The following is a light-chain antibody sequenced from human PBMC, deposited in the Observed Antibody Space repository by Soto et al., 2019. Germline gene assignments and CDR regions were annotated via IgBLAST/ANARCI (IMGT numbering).Light chain of an antibody. CDR1: QTISSW. CDR3: QHYNSYSEA. J-gene: IGKJ1*01. V-gene: IGKV1-5*03. Sequence: DIQMTQSPSTLSGSVGDRVTITCRASQTISSWLAWYQQKPGKAPKLLIYKASTLKSGVPSRFSGSESGTEFTLTISSLQPDDVAPYYCQHYNSYSEACGQGTKVELK. CDR2: KAS.